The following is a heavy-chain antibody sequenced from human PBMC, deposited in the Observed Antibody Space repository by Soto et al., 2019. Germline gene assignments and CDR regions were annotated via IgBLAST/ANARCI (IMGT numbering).Heavy chain of an antibody. CDR2: MDPKSGNA. D-gene: IGHD2-15*01. J-gene: IGHJ5*01. CDR3: PSGRGWRDS. Sequence: ASVKVSCKASGYTLTNFDISWVRQATGEGLEWMGWMDPKSGNADYAQKFQGRLTLTRNTSISTTYMELTSLTSDDTAVYYCPSGRGWRDSLG. V-gene: IGHV1-8*01. CDR1: GYTLTNFD.